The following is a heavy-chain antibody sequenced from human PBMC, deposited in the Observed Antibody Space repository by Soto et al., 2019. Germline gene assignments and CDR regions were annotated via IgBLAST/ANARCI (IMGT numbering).Heavy chain of an antibody. V-gene: IGHV3-23*01. CDR3: AKNYYFDN. J-gene: IGHJ4*02. Sequence: EVHLSESGGGLVQTGGSLRLSCVASGFTFSSYAMSWVRQAPGKGLEWVSSINVRGGSTNYADSVKGRFTISRDDSESMVFLQMDSLRADDTAAYYCAKNYYFDNWGQGTLIIVSS. CDR1: GFTFSSYA. CDR2: INVRGGST.